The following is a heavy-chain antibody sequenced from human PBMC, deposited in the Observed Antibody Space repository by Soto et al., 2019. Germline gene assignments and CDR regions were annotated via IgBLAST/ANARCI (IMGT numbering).Heavy chain of an antibody. CDR2: ISSSSSYI. CDR3: ARDASRRYFDQAYYYYGMDV. V-gene: IGHV3-21*01. D-gene: IGHD3-9*01. Sequence: GGSLRLSCAASGFTFSSNIMNWVGQSPGQGLEWVSSISSSSSYIYYADSVKGRFTISRDNAKNSLYLKMNSLRAEDTAVYYCARDASRRYFDQAYYYYGMDVWGQGTTVTVSS. J-gene: IGHJ6*02. CDR1: GFTFSSNI.